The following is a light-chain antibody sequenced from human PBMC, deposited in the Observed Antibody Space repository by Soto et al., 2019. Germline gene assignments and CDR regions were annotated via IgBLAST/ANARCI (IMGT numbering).Light chain of an antibody. J-gene: IGKJ1*01. Sequence: EIVMTQSPATLSVSPGERATLSCRASQSVSSNLAGYQQKPGQAPRLLIYGASTRATGIPARFSGSGSGTEFTLTISSLQSEDFAFYYCQQYNNWPPTWTFGQGTKVEIK. CDR2: GAS. CDR1: QSVSSN. V-gene: IGKV3-15*01. CDR3: QQYNNWPPTWT.